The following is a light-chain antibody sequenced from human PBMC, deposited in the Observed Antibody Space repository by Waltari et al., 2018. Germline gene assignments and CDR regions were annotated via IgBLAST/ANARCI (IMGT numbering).Light chain of an antibody. CDR1: QDINKW. Sequence: DIQMTQSPSSVSASVGDRVTITCRASQDINKWLAWFQQTPGKAPKLLIYAGSSLQSGVPSRFSGSGSGADFTLTICTLQPEDSATYYCQQAHSFPYSFGQGTKLEIK. CDR2: AGS. CDR3: QQAHSFPYS. V-gene: IGKV1-12*01. J-gene: IGKJ2*03.